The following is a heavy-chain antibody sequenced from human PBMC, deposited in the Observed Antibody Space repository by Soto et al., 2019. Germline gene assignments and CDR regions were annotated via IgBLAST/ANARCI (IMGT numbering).Heavy chain of an antibody. V-gene: IGHV3-21*01. CDR3: KRAISGGPFDY. Sequence: GGSLRLSCAASGFIFSTYSMNWVRQTPGKGLEWVSSISRSSDHMYYADSVRGRFTISRDNAKNSLFLQMNSLRAEDTAVYYCKRAISGGPFDYWGQGALVTVSS. CDR2: ISRSSDHM. CDR1: GFIFSTYS. D-gene: IGHD2-15*01. J-gene: IGHJ4*02.